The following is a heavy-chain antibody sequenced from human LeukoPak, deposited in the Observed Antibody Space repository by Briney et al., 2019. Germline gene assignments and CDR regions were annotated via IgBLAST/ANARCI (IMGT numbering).Heavy chain of an antibody. CDR2: IKQDGIET. CDR3: ARAHYDYVWGSYRYEDYFDY. D-gene: IGHD3-16*02. J-gene: IGHJ4*02. Sequence: GGSLRLSCAASGFNSGNYWMSWVRQAPGQRLEWLANIKQDGIETYYLDSVKGRFTISRDSARNSVYLQMNSLRADETAVYYCARAHYDYVWGSYRYEDYFDYWGQGTLVTVSS. V-gene: IGHV3-7*04. CDR1: GFNSGNYW.